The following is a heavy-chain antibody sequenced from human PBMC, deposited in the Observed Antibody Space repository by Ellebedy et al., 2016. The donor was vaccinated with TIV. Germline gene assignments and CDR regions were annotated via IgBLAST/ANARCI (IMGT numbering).Heavy chain of an antibody. D-gene: IGHD5-18*01. CDR1: GFTFSTYA. CDR3: EKDRTSGDGYWVFDQ. V-gene: IGHV3-23*01. Sequence: PGGSLRLSCVVSGFTFSTYAMRWFRQAPGKGLEWVSALTTGGVTFYAESVKGRFTISSDNSKSMVHLQMNSLRPEDTAVYYCEKDRTSGDGYWVFDQWGQGTLVTVSS. CDR2: LTTGGVT. J-gene: IGHJ4*02.